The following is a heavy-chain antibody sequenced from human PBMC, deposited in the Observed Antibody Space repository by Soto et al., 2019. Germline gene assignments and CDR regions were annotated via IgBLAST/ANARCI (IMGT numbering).Heavy chain of an antibody. CDR1: GFTFSSYW. Sequence: GGSLRLSCAASGFTFSSYWMSWVRQAPGKGLEWVANIKQDGSEKDYVDSVKGRFTISGDNAKNSLYLQMNSLRAEETAVYYCARDKSMIVVACPLVDYWGQGTLVTVSS. CDR2: IKQDGSEK. D-gene: IGHD3-22*01. J-gene: IGHJ4*02. CDR3: ARDKSMIVVACPLVDY. V-gene: IGHV3-7*05.